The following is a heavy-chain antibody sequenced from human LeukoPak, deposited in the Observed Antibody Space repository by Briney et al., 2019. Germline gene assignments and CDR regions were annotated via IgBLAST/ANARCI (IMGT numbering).Heavy chain of an antibody. CDR3: VRGIGTIFGVVIRSWFDP. D-gene: IGHD3-3*01. CDR1: GYTFTDYY. V-gene: IGHV1-2*02. CDR2: INPNSGGT. J-gene: IGHJ5*02. Sequence: ASVKVSCKASGYTFTDYYVHWVRQAPGQGLEWMGWINPNSGGTNYAQKFQGRVTMTSDTTISTAYMELSRLRSDDTAVYYCVRGIGTIFGVVIRSWFDPWGQGTLVTVSS.